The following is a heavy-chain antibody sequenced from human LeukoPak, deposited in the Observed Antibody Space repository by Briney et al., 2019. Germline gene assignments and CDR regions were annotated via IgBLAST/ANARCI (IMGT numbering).Heavy chain of an antibody. J-gene: IGHJ3*02. CDR2: IYHSGST. D-gene: IGHD4-11*01. CDR3: ARDTGPHAFDI. Sequence: SETLSLTCTVSGGSISSGGYYWSWIRQPPGKGLEWIGYIYHSGSTYYNPSLKSRVTISVDRSKNQFSLKLSSVTAADTAVYYCARDTGPHAFDIWGQGTMVTVSS. V-gene: IGHV4-30-2*01. CDR1: GGSISSGGYY.